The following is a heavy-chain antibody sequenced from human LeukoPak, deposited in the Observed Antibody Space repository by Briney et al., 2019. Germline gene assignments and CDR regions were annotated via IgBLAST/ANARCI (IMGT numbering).Heavy chain of an antibody. J-gene: IGHJ3*02. CDR2: IWYDGSNK. Sequence: GGSLRLSCAGSGFIFNNYAMHWVRQPPGKGLEWVAVIWYDGSNKYYADSVKGRFTISRDNSKNTLYLQMNSLRAEDTAVYYCARDREWFGELSDAFDIWGQGTMVTVSS. D-gene: IGHD3-10*01. CDR1: GFIFNNYA. CDR3: ARDREWFGELSDAFDI. V-gene: IGHV3-33*08.